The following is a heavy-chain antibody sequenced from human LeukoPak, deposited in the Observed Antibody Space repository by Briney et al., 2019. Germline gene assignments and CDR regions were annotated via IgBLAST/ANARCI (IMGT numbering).Heavy chain of an antibody. CDR2: INWNGDYS. Sequence: PGGSLRLSCAASGFTFSTYAMSWVRQAPGKGLEWVSGINWNGDYSSYEDSVKGRFTISRDNSKNTLYLQMNSLRAEDTAVYYCAKDKKYSSGWYGLDAFDIWGQGTMVTVSS. CDR3: AKDKKYSSGWYGLDAFDI. V-gene: IGHV3-23*01. CDR1: GFTFSTYA. D-gene: IGHD6-19*01. J-gene: IGHJ3*02.